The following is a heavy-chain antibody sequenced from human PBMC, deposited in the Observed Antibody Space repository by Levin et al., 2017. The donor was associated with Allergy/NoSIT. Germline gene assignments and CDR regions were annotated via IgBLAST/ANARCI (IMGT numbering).Heavy chain of an antibody. J-gene: IGHJ4*02. CDR1: GGSFSGYY. Sequence: SETLSLTCAVYGGSFSGYYWSWIRQPPGKGLEWIGEINHSGSTNYNPSLKSRVTISVDTSKNQFSLKLSSVTAADTAVYYCARGGYGDAISLDYWGQGTLVTVSS. CDR3: ARGGYGDAISLDY. D-gene: IGHD5-12*01. V-gene: IGHV4-34*01. CDR2: INHSGST.